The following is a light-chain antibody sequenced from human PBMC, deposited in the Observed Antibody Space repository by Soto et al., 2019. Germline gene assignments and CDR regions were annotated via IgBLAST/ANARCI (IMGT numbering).Light chain of an antibody. CDR3: SSYTISSTLV. CDR1: SSDVGGYAY. Sequence: QSVLTQPASVSGSPGQSITISCTGTSSDVGGYAYVSWYQQHPGKAPKLMIYEVSNRPSGVSHRFSGSKSGNTASLTISGLQAEDEADYYCSSYTISSTLVFGTGTKVTVL. V-gene: IGLV2-14*01. CDR2: EVS. J-gene: IGLJ1*01.